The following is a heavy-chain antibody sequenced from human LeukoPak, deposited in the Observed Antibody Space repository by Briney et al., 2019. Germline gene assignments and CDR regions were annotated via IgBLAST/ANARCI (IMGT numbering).Heavy chain of an antibody. CDR1: GGSISSSSYY. D-gene: IGHD3-22*01. CDR3: TPQWGYYDSSGYAFDI. Sequence: SETLSLTCTVSGGSISSSSYYWGWIRQPPGKGLEWIGSINYSGSTYYNPSLKSRVTISVDSSKNQFSLKLSSVTAADTAVYYCTPQWGYYDSSGYAFDIWGQGTMVTVSS. CDR2: INYSGST. V-gene: IGHV4-39*01. J-gene: IGHJ3*02.